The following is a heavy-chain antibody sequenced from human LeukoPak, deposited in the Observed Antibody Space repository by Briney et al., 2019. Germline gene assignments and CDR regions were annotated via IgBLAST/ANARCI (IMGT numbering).Heavy chain of an antibody. CDR3: AAGYCTSISCYAAGV. V-gene: IGHV1-58*01. J-gene: IGHJ6*02. CDR1: ALTFSNSA. Sequence: ASVKVSCKCSALTFSNSAVQWVRQGRGQRLEWIGWIVVGSGDTNYAQRFQERVTITRDMSTNTAYMELSSLSSEDTAVYYCAAGYCTSISCYAAGVWGQGTTAIVSS. D-gene: IGHD2-2*01. CDR2: IVVGSGDT.